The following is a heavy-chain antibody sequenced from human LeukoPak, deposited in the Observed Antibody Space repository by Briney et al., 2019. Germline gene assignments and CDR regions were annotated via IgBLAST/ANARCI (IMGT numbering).Heavy chain of an antibody. D-gene: IGHD1-1*01. CDR2: MNPNSGNT. V-gene: IGHV1-8*01. Sequence: ASAKVSCKASGYTFTTYDIIWVRQATGQGLEWMGWMNPNSGNTGYAQKFQGRVTMTRDTSISTAYMELSSLRSEDTAVYFCARETTTPPYYFDYWGLGTPVIVSS. CDR3: ARETTTPPYYFDY. CDR1: GYTFTTYD. J-gene: IGHJ4*02.